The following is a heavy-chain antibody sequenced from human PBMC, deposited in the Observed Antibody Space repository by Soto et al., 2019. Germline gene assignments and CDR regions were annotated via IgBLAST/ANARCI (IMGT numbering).Heavy chain of an antibody. V-gene: IGHV4-59*01. CDR3: ARAAVPAAIRNNWFDP. CDR1: GGSISSYY. Sequence: SETLSLTCTVSGGSISSYYWSWIRQPPGKGLEWIGDIYYSGSTNYNPSLKSRVTIPVDTSKNQFSLKLSSVTAADTAVYYCARAAVPAAIRNNWFDPWGQGTLVIVSS. CDR2: IYYSGST. D-gene: IGHD2-2*02. J-gene: IGHJ5*02.